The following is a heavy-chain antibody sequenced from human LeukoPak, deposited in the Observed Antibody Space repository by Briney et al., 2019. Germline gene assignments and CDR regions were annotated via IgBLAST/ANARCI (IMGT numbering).Heavy chain of an antibody. CDR3: ARGGYCSSTSCYTEFDY. D-gene: IGHD2-2*02. J-gene: IGHJ4*02. V-gene: IGHV1-8*01. Sequence: ASVKVSCEASGYTFTSYDINWVRQATGQGLEWMGWMNPNSGNTGYAQKFQGRATMTRNTSISTAYMELSSLRSEDTAVYYCARGGYCSSTSCYTEFDYWGQGTLVTVSS. CDR2: MNPNSGNT. CDR1: GYTFTSYD.